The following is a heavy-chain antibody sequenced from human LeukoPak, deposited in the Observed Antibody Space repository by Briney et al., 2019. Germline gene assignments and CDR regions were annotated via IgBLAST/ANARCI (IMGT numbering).Heavy chain of an antibody. D-gene: IGHD3-22*01. CDR3: ARRGGTMRSGFDP. Sequence: PSETLSLTCTVSGGSISSSSYYWGWIRQPPGKGLEWIGSIYYSGSTYYNPSLKSRVTISVDTSKNQFSLKLSSVTAADTAVYYCARRGGTMRSGFDPWGQGTLVTVSS. J-gene: IGHJ5*02. V-gene: IGHV4-39*01. CDR1: GGSISSSSYY. CDR2: IYYSGST.